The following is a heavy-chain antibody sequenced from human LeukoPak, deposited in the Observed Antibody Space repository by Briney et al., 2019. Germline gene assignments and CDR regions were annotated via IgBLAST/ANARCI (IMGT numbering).Heavy chain of an antibody. Sequence: PGGSLRLSCAASGFTFSVYYMSWMRQAPGKGLEWVSCISSSASTIDYADSVKGRFTISRDNAKNSLYLQMNSLRAEDRAVYYCASQGRRDGYNPLVYWGQGTLVTVSS. CDR1: GFTFSVYY. J-gene: IGHJ4*02. CDR3: ASQGRRDGYNPLVY. D-gene: IGHD5-24*01. CDR2: ISSSASTI. V-gene: IGHV3-11*01.